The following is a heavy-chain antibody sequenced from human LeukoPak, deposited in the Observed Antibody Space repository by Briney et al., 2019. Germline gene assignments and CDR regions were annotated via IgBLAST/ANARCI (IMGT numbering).Heavy chain of an antibody. V-gene: IGHV3-15*01. Sequence: GGSLRLSCAASGFTFSNAWMSWVRQAPGKGLEWVGRIKSKTDGGTTDYAAPVKGRFTISRDDSKNTLYLQMNSLKTEDTAVYYCTTDLLGELPLVPPPKHGSYWGQGTLVTVSS. CDR2: IKSKTDGGTT. CDR1: GFTFSNAW. D-gene: IGHD3-16*01. CDR3: TTDLLGELPLVPPPKHGSY. J-gene: IGHJ4*02.